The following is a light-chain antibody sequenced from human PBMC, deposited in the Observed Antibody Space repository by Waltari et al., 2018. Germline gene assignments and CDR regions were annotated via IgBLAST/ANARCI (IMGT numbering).Light chain of an antibody. CDR3: SGWDISLNAHV. V-gene: IGLV10-54*04. Sequence: QAGLTQPPSVSKGLRQTATLTCTGNNNNVGNQGALWLQQHQGHPPKLLSYRNNNRPSVISERFSASRSGNTASLTITGLQPEDEADYYCSGWDISLNAHVFGTGTKVTVL. CDR1: NNNVGNQG. CDR2: RNN. J-gene: IGLJ1*01.